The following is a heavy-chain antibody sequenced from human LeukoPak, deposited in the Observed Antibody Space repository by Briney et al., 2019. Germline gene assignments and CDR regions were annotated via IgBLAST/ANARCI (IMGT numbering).Heavy chain of an antibody. V-gene: IGHV4-39*01. CDR3: VRPSIPAPYWYFDL. CDR1: GGFISSSYY. J-gene: IGHJ2*01. Sequence: SETLSLTCTVSGGFISSSYYWGWIRQPPGKGLEWSGSIYYSGSTYYNPSLKNRVTISVDTSKNQFSLKLSSVTAADTAVYYCVRPSIPAPYWYFDLWGRGTLVTVSS. CDR2: IYYSGST. D-gene: IGHD2-21*01.